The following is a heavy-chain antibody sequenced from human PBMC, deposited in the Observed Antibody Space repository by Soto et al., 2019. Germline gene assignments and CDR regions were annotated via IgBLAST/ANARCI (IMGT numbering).Heavy chain of an antibody. CDR1: GFTFSSYW. V-gene: IGHV3-7*05. CDR3: ARDPVVVAATSGSLSRTHYYYGMDV. CDR2: IKQDGSEK. Sequence: GGSLRLSCAASGFTFSSYWMSWVRQAPGKGLEWVANIKQDGSEKYYVDSVKGRFTISRDNAKNSLYLQMYSLRAEDTAVYYCARDPVVVAATSGSLSRTHYYYGMDVWGQGTTVTVSS. D-gene: IGHD2-15*01. J-gene: IGHJ6*02.